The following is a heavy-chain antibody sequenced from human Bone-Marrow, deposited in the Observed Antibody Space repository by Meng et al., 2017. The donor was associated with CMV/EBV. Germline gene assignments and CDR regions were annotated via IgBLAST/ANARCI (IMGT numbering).Heavy chain of an antibody. Sequence: GESLKISCAASGFTFSNSWMHWVRQAPGKGLVWVSRINSDGSTTSHADSVKGRFTISRDNAKNSLYLQMDSLRAEDTAVYYCARNGGGLGYWGQGTLVTVSS. D-gene: IGHD4-23*01. J-gene: IGHJ4*02. V-gene: IGHV3-74*01. CDR3: ARNGGGLGY. CDR1: GFTFSNSW. CDR2: INSDGSTT.